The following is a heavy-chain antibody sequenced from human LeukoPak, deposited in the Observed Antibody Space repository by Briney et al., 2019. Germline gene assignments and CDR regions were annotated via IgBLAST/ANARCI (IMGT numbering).Heavy chain of an antibody. CDR3: ARDLDGDYVVGAFDI. Sequence: SQTLSLTCAISGDSISSNSAAWNWIRQSPSRGLEWLGMTYYRSNWYHDYALSVKSRITINPDTSKNQFSLQLSSVTPEDTAVYYCARDLDGDYVVGAFDIWGQGTMVTVSS. CDR2: TYYRSNWYH. D-gene: IGHD4-17*01. CDR1: GDSISSNSAA. V-gene: IGHV6-1*01. J-gene: IGHJ3*02.